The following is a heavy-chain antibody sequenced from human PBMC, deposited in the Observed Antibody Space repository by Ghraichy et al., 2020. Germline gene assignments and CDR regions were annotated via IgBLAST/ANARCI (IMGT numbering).Heavy chain of an antibody. CDR2: IYSGGST. D-gene: IGHD3-22*01. CDR1: GFTVSSNY. J-gene: IGHJ3*02. V-gene: IGHV3-53*01. Sequence: GSLRLSCAASGFTVSSNYMSWVRQAPGKGLEWVSVIYSGGSTYYADSVKGRFTISRDNSKNTLYLQMNSLRAEDTAVYYCAREKYYYDSSGLEFAFDIWGQGTMVTVS. CDR3: AREKYYYDSSGLEFAFDI.